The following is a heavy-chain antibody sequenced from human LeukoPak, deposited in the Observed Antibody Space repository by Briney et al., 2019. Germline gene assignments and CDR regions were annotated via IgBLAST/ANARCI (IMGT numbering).Heavy chain of an antibody. D-gene: IGHD3-22*01. J-gene: IGHJ1*01. CDR2: IKQDGSEK. Sequence: GRSLRLSCAASGFTFSSYAMHWVRQAPGKGLEWVANIKQDGSEKYYVDSVKGRFTISRDNAKNSLYLQMNSLRAEDTAVYYCARDRYDSSGYYYRTFYQHWGQGTLVTVSS. V-gene: IGHV3-7*01. CDR1: GFTFSSYA. CDR3: ARDRYDSSGYYYRTFYQH.